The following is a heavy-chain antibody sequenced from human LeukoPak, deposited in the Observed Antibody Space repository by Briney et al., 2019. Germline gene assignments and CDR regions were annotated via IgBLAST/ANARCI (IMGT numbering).Heavy chain of an antibody. CDR2: MNPNRGDT. CDR3: ARVVGYSGYDSDFDY. J-gene: IGHJ4*02. CDR1: GYSFTGYY. D-gene: IGHD5-12*01. Sequence: AASVKVSCKASGYSFTGYYIHWMRQAPGQGLEWMGWMNPNRGDTSYAQKFQGRVTMTRDTSISTAYMELSRLRFDDTAVYYCARVVGYSGYDSDFDYWGQGTLVTVSS. V-gene: IGHV1-2*02.